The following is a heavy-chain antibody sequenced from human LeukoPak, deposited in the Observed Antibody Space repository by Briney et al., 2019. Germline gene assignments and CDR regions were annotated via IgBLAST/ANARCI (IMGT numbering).Heavy chain of an antibody. Sequence: LPGGSLRLSCVASGFTFSIFGLTWVRQAPGKGLGWIAYISSRSDTIHYADSVKGRFTISRDNANNSLYLQMSSLRAEDTAVYYCATLLAFYDYWGQGALVTVSS. CDR3: ATLLAFYDY. J-gene: IGHJ4*02. V-gene: IGHV3-48*01. D-gene: IGHD2-15*01. CDR2: ISSRSDTI. CDR1: GFTFSIFG.